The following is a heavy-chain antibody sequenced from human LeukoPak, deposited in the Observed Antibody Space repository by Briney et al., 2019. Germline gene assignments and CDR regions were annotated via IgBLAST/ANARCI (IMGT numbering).Heavy chain of an antibody. V-gene: IGHV1-18*04. CDR3: ARGIAAAGTKTFDY. CDR1: GYTFNNYY. Sequence: ASVKVSCKASGYTFNNYYIHWVRQAPGRGLEWMGWISAYNGNTNYAQKLQGRVTMTTDTSTSTAYMELRSLRSDDTAVYYSARGIAAAGTKTFDYWGQGTLVTVSS. D-gene: IGHD6-13*01. CDR2: ISAYNGNT. J-gene: IGHJ4*02.